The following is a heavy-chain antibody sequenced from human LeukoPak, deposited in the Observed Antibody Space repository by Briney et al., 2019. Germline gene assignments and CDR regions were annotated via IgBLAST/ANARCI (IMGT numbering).Heavy chain of an antibody. CDR2: IKQDGSEK. V-gene: IGHV3-7*01. J-gene: IGHJ4*02. CDR1: GFTFNSNW. CDR3: ARDKYYDRYFDS. Sequence: GGSLRLSCVASGFTFNSNWIGWVRQAPGKGLEWVANIKQDGSEKYYVDSVKGRFTISRDNAKNSLSLQMNSLRAEDTAVYYCARDKYYDRYFDSWGQGTLVTVSS. D-gene: IGHD3-22*01.